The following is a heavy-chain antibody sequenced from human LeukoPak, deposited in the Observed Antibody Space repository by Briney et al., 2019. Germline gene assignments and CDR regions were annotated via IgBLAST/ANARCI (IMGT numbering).Heavy chain of an antibody. V-gene: IGHV4-59*01. CDR3: ARGGGYASPIGY. J-gene: IGHJ4*02. D-gene: IGHD5-12*01. CDR1: GGSISTYY. Sequence: PSETLSLTCTRSGGSISTYYRRWIRQPPGKGLEWIGYIYHSGSTNYNPSLKSRVTISVDTSKNQFSLKLSSVTAADTAVYYCARGGGYASPIGYWGQGALVTVSS. CDR2: IYHSGST.